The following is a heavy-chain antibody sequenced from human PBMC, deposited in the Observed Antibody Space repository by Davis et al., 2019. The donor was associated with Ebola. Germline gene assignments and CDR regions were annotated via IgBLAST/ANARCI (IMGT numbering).Heavy chain of an antibody. CDR3: ARTGIWFDP. Sequence: SETLSLTCTVSGGSISSYYWSWIRQPPGKGLEWIGYIYYSGSTNYNPSLKSRVTVSVDTSKNQFSLKLSSVTAADTAVYYCARTGIWFDPWGQGTLVTVSS. CDR2: IYYSGST. V-gene: IGHV4-59*01. J-gene: IGHJ5*02. CDR1: GGSISSYY.